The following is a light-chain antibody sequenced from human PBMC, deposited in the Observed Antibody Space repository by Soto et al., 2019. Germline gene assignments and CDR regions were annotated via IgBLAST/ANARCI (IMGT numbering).Light chain of an antibody. CDR3: QQYGSSGT. CDR2: GAS. CDR1: QSVSSN. Sequence: IVMTQSPATLSVSPGERATLSCRASQSVSSNLAWYQQKPGQAPRLLIYGASTRATGIPARFSGSGSGTDFTLTISSLEPEDFAVYYCQQYGSSGTFGQGTKV. J-gene: IGKJ1*01. V-gene: IGKV3-15*01.